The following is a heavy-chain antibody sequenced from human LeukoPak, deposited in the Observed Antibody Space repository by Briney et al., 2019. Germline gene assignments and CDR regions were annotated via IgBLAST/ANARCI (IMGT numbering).Heavy chain of an antibody. D-gene: IGHD4-11*01. CDR3: ARSNSLDY. CDR1: GFIFSKYW. V-gene: IGHV3-7*01. Sequence: TGGSLRLSCAASGFIFSKYWMTWVRQAPGKGLEWVANIKQDGSEKYYVDSVKGRFTISRDNAKNSLYLQMNSLRAEDTAGYYCARSNSLDYWGQGTLVTVSS. CDR2: IKQDGSEK. J-gene: IGHJ4*02.